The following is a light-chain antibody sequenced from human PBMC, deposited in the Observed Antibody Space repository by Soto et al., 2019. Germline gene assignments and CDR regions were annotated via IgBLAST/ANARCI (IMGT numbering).Light chain of an antibody. CDR2: DAS. Sequence: EIVMTQSPAILSVSPGERATLSCRASQSVTSNLAWYHQKPGQAPRLLIYDASTRATGSPARLSGSGAAREFTLTISSLQAEDVAVYYYHQYNNCPPRAFGQGTKVEIK. CDR1: QSVTSN. J-gene: IGKJ1*01. V-gene: IGKV3-15*01. CDR3: HQYNNCPPRA.